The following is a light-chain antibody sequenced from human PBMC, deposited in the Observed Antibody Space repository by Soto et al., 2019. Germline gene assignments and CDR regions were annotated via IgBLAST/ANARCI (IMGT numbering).Light chain of an antibody. CDR1: SSNIGAVYD. J-gene: IGLJ2*01. V-gene: IGLV1-40*01. Sequence: QSVLTQPPSVSGAPGQTVTISFTGISSNIGAVYDVHWYQQLPGTAPKLLIYGNSNRPSGVPDRFSGSKSGTSASLAITGLQAENEADYYCQSYDRSVVFGGGTQLTVL. CDR3: QSYDRSVV. CDR2: GNS.